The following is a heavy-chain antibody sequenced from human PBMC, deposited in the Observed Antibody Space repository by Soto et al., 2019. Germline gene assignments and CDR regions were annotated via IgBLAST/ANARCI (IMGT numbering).Heavy chain of an antibody. Sequence: GGSLRLSCAASGFTFSSYSMNWVRQAPGKGLEWVSYISSSSSTIYYADSVKGRFTISRDNAKNSLYLQMNSLRDEDTAVYYCARSRQWLGPYYFDYWGQGTLVTVSS. CDR2: ISSSSSTI. V-gene: IGHV3-48*02. J-gene: IGHJ4*02. CDR3: ARSRQWLGPYYFDY. CDR1: GFTFSSYS. D-gene: IGHD6-19*01.